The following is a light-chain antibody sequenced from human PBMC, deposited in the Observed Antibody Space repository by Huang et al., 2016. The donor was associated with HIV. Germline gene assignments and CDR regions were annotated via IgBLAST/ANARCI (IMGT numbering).Light chain of an antibody. Sequence: ERVMTQSPVTLSVSPGERATLSCRASQSISSNLAWYQQNPGQAPRLLIYDASTRATDIPARFSGSGSEREFTLSISSLQSEDVAVYYCQQYNNWPRTFGLGTRLEIK. CDR3: QQYNNWPRT. J-gene: IGKJ2*01. V-gene: IGKV3-15*01. CDR1: QSISSN. CDR2: DAS.